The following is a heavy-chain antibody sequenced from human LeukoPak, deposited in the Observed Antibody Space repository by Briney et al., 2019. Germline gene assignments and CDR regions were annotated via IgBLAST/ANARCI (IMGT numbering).Heavy chain of an antibody. CDR1: GFTFDDYA. CDR2: ISWNGGST. V-gene: IGHV3-43D*03. Sequence: GGSLRLSCAASGFTFDDYAMHWVRQAPGKGLEWVSLISWNGGSTYYADSVKGRFTISRDNAKNSLYLQMNSLRAEDTAVYYCARASGWHYYYYYMDVWGKGTTVTVSS. CDR3: ARASGWHYYYYYMDV. J-gene: IGHJ6*03. D-gene: IGHD6-19*01.